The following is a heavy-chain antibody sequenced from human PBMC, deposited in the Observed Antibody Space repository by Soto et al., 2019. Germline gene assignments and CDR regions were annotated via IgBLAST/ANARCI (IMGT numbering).Heavy chain of an antibody. D-gene: IGHD2-15*01. CDR2: IDPSDSYT. Sequence: GESLKISCKGSGYSFTSYWISWVRQMPGKGLEWMGRIDPSDSYTNYSPSFQGHVTISADKSISTAYLQWSSLKASDTAMYYCARHRQQLLPPSSFYYGMDVWGQGTTVTVSS. V-gene: IGHV5-10-1*01. J-gene: IGHJ6*02. CDR3: ARHRQQLLPPSSFYYGMDV. CDR1: GYSFTSYW.